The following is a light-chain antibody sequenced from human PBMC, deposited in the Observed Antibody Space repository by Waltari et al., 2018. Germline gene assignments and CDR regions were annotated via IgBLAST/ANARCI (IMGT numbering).Light chain of an antibody. CDR2: WAS. J-gene: IGKJ4*01. V-gene: IGKV4-1*01. CDR1: QNILSSSDNKNY. CDR3: QQCYHLPS. Sequence: DIVMTQSPDSVAVSLGERATIHCRSSQNILSSSDNKNYLVWYQQKPGQPPKLLISWASTRESGVPDRFSGSGTGTDFTLTISSLQAEDVAVYYCQQCYHLPSFGGGTRVEIK.